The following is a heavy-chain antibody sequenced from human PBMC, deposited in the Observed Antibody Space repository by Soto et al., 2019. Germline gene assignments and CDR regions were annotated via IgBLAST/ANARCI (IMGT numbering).Heavy chain of an antibody. D-gene: IGHD3-10*01. CDR2: ISVYDGNT. CDR3: ARPDYYNTGSGAFDI. CDR1: GYTFNSHG. J-gene: IGHJ3*02. V-gene: IGHV1-18*01. Sequence: QVQLVQSGAEVKKPGASVKVSCKASGYTFNSHGISWVRQAPGQGLEWLGWISVYDGNTNFAQKFQGRVTMTTDTLTSTDYMELRSLRSDDTAVYYCARPDYYNTGSGAFDIWGQGTMVTVSS.